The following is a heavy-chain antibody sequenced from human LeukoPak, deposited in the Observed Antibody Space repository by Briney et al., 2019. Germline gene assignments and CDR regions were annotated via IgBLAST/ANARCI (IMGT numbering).Heavy chain of an antibody. CDR3: ARIKTPYCTNGICYTRDDAFDI. J-gene: IGHJ3*02. D-gene: IGHD2-8*01. V-gene: IGHV1-2*02. CDR2: INPNSGGT. Sequence: GASVKVSCKASGYTFTGYYMYWVRQAPGQGLEWRGWINPNSGGTNYAQKFQGRVTMTRDTSISTAYMELSRLRSDDTAVYYCARIKTPYCTNGICYTRDDAFDIWGQGTMVTVSS. CDR1: GYTFTGYY.